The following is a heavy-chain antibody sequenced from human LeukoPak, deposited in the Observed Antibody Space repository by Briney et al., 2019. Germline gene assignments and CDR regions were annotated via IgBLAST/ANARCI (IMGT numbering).Heavy chain of an antibody. J-gene: IGHJ4*02. V-gene: IGHV1-69*13. CDR2: IIPIFGTA. CDR3: ASGIAAAGPFDY. CDR1: GGTFISYA. D-gene: IGHD6-13*01. Sequence: ASVKVSCKASGGTFISYAVSWVRQAPGQGLEWMGGIIPIFGTANYAQKFQGRVTITADESTSTAYMELSSLRSEDTAVYYCASGIAAAGPFDYWGQGTLVTVSS.